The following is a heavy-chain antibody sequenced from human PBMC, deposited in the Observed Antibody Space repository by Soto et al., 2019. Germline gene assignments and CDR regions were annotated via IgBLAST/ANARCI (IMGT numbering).Heavy chain of an antibody. CDR2: ISLYSDGT. CDR1: GYTFTNYG. V-gene: IGHV1-18*01. Sequence: ASVKVSCKASGYTFTNYGITWVRQAPGQPLEWLGWISLYSDGTNYAQKFQGRVSMTTDTSTATAYMELRSLRSDDTAVYYCARVVPGAEAWFGPWGQGTLVTVSS. D-gene: IGHD2-2*01. CDR3: ARVVPGAEAWFGP. J-gene: IGHJ5*02.